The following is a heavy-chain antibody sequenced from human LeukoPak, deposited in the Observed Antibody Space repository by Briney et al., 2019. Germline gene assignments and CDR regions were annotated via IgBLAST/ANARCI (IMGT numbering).Heavy chain of an antibody. Sequence: SETLSLTCTVSGGSISGFHWNWIRQPPGKGLEWIGCIYYSGRTDSNPSLKSRVTVSVDTSKNQFNLRLTSVTAADTARYYCARRNDFDIWGPGTMVTVSS. V-gene: IGHV4-59*08. J-gene: IGHJ3*02. CDR3: ARRNDFDI. CDR1: GGSISGFH. CDR2: IYYSGRT.